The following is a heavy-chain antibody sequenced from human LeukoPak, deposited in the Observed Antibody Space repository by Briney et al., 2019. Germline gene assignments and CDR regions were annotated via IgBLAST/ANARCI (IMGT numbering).Heavy chain of an antibody. Sequence: SETLSLTCTVSGGSISSYYWSWMRQPAGKGLEGIGRIYTSGSTNYNPSLKSRVTMSVDTSKNQFSLKLSSVTAADTAVYYCARGLGYYYYLDVWGKGTTVTISS. D-gene: IGHD3-16*01. CDR2: IYTSGST. V-gene: IGHV4-4*07. CDR3: ARGLGYYYYLDV. J-gene: IGHJ6*03. CDR1: GGSISSYY.